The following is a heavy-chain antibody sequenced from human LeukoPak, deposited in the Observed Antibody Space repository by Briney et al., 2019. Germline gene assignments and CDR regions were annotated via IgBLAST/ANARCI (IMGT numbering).Heavy chain of an antibody. V-gene: IGHV3-7*01. D-gene: IGHD6-13*01. CDR2: IKRDGSEK. CDR3: ARDNRWSSDY. J-gene: IGHJ4*02. CDR1: GFTFSNAW. Sequence: GGSLRLSCAASGFTFSNAWMSWARQAPGKGLEWVADIKRDGSEKNYMDSVKGRFSISRDNAKNSVYLQMNSLRDDDTAVYYCARDNRWSSDYWGQGSLVTVSS.